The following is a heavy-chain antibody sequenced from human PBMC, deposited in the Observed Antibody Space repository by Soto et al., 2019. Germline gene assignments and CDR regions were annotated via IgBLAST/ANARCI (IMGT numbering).Heavy chain of an antibody. Sequence: GGSLRLSCAASGFTFSSYAMSWVRQAPGKGLEWVSTFSGSGGSTYYADSVKGRFTISRDNSKNTLYLQMNSLRAEDTAVYYCAKTVMTTVIYFDYWGQGTLVTVSS. D-gene: IGHD4-17*01. CDR1: GFTFSSYA. CDR2: FSGSGGST. J-gene: IGHJ4*02. CDR3: AKTVMTTVIYFDY. V-gene: IGHV3-23*01.